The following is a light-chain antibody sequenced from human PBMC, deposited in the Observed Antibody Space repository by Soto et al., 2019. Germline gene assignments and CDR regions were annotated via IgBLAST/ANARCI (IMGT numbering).Light chain of an antibody. CDR2: AAS. Sequence: IQLTQSPSSLSASVGDRVTITCRASQGISSYLAWYQQKPGKAPKLLIYAASTLQSGVPSRFSGSGSGTDFTLTISSLQHEDFATYSCQQLNSYLWTFGQGTKVDIK. V-gene: IGKV1-9*01. J-gene: IGKJ1*01. CDR1: QGISSY. CDR3: QQLNSYLWT.